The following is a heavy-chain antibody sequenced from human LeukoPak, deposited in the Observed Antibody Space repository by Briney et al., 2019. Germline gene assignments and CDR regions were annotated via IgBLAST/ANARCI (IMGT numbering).Heavy chain of an antibody. J-gene: IGHJ4*02. CDR3: TRVSVDTAVGGDY. D-gene: IGHD5-18*01. CDR2: IIPFFATA. V-gene: IGHV1-69*13. Sequence: SVRVSCKTSGGTFSTYSTSWVRQAPGQGLEWMGGIIPFFATANYAQKFRGRLTITADESTSTAYMELSSLRSDDTAVYYCTRVSVDTAVGGDYWGQGTLVSVSS. CDR1: GGTFSTYS.